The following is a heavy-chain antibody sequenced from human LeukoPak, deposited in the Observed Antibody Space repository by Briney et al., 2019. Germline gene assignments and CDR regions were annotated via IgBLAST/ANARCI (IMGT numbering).Heavy chain of an antibody. Sequence: GGSLRLSCAASGFTFSSYAMSWVRQAAGKGLEWVSAISGSGGSTYYADSVKGRFTISRDNSKNTLYLQMNSLRAEDTAVYYCAKGGNYGDYTVPYDYWGQGTLVSVSS. CDR3: AKGGNYGDYTVPYDY. CDR1: GFTFSSYA. CDR2: ISGSGGST. J-gene: IGHJ4*02. V-gene: IGHV3-23*01. D-gene: IGHD4-17*01.